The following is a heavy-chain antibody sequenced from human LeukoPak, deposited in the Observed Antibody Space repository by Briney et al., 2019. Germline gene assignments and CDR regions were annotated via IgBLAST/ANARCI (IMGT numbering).Heavy chain of an antibody. Sequence: GAPVKVSCKASGYTFTTHYMHWVRQAPGQGLEWMGVINPSGLWSSSAQKFQGRVTMTRDTSISTAYMELSRLRSDDTAVYYCASRGDHPVPAALDDAFDIWGQGTMVTVSS. CDR1: GYTFTTHY. V-gene: IGHV1-46*01. CDR2: INPSGLWS. CDR3: ASRGDHPVPAALDDAFDI. J-gene: IGHJ3*02. D-gene: IGHD2-2*01.